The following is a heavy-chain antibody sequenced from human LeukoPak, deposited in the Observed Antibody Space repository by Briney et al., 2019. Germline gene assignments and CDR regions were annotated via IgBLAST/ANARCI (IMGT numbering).Heavy chain of an antibody. J-gene: IGHJ4*02. CDR1: WVSLTSVTYY. CDR3: SRETVPHYFDD. V-gene: IGHV4-61*03. CDR2: ISCTGST. Sequence: PETLSPTWTVAWVSLTSVTYYWGWLGEPPGNGLDGIGYISCTGSTNNSHSLKRRVTISVATSKNHLSLRLNSVTLADTAVYYSSRETVPHYFDDWGQGTLVTVSS. D-gene: IGHD1-1*01.